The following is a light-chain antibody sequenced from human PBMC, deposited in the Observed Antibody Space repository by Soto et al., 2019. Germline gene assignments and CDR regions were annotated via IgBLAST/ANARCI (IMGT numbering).Light chain of an antibody. CDR3: VQVAPFPRT. Sequence: DVVLTQTPLSSPVTLGQPASISCRSSQSLVYSDGNTYLSWLHQRPGQPPSLLIYQMSKRFSGVPDLFSGSGAGTDFTMKLSRVEAEDVEIYYCVQVAPFPRTFGQGTKVEIK. CDR1: QSLVYSDGNTY. V-gene: IGKV2-24*01. J-gene: IGKJ1*01. CDR2: QMS.